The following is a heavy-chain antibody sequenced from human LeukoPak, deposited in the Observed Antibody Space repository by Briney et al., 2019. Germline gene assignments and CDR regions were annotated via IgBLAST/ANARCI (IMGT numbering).Heavy chain of an antibody. J-gene: IGHJ4*02. Sequence: PGGSLRLSCAASGFTFSSYAMSWVRQAPGKGLEWVSAISGSGGSTYYADSVKGRFTISRDNSKNTLYLQMNSLRAKDTAVYYCAKTVGATIGGEDYFDYWGQGTLVTVSS. D-gene: IGHD1-26*01. CDR1: GFTFSSYA. CDR3: AKTVGATIGGEDYFDY. CDR2: ISGSGGST. V-gene: IGHV3-23*01.